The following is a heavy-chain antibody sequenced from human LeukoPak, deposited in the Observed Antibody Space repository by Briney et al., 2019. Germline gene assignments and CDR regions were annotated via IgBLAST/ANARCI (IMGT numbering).Heavy chain of an antibody. Sequence: SGPTLVNPTQTLTLTCTFSGFSLSTSEVGVGWIRQPPGKALEWLALIYWNDDKRYSPSLKSSLIITQDNSKNQVVLTMTNMDPVDTATYYCAHRRAQLWLQGGGYFDYWGQGTLVTVSS. J-gene: IGHJ4*02. CDR2: IYWNDDK. CDR1: GFSLSTSEVG. V-gene: IGHV2-5*01. CDR3: AHRRAQLWLQGGGYFDY. D-gene: IGHD5-18*01.